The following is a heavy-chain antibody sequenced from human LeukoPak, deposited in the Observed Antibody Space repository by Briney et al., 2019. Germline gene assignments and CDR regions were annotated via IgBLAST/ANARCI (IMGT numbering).Heavy chain of an antibody. D-gene: IGHD5-12*01. J-gene: IGHJ4*02. CDR1: GFTFSSYT. Sequence: GGSLRLSCAASGFTFSSYTMHWVRQAPGKGLEWVSSISSSSSYIYYAVSVKGRFTISRDNAKNSLYLQMNSLRAEDTAVYYCARGGYSGYDVLGFYFDYWGQGTLVTVSS. V-gene: IGHV3-21*01. CDR2: ISSSSSYI. CDR3: ARGGYSGYDVLGFYFDY.